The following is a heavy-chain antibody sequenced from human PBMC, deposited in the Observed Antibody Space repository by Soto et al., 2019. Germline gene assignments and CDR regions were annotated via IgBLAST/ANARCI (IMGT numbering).Heavy chain of an antibody. V-gene: IGHV1-69*13. J-gene: IGHJ4*02. D-gene: IGHD3-10*01. CDR2: IIPIFGTA. Sequence: SVKVSCKASGGTFSSYAISWVRQAPGQGLEWMGGIIPIFGTANYAQKFQGRVTITADESTSTAYMELSSLRSEDTAVYYCARPILRTIKESYYGSGSLDYWGQGTLVTVSS. CDR3: ARPILRTIKESYYGSGSLDY. CDR1: GGTFSSYA.